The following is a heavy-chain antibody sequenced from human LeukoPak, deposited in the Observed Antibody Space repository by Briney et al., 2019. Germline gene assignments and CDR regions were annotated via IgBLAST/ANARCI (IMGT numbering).Heavy chain of an antibody. D-gene: IGHD4-17*01. CDR1: GYTFTSYG. CDR2: ISAYNGNT. J-gene: IGHJ4*02. V-gene: IGHV1-18*04. Sequence: ASVKVSCKASGYTFTSYGISWVRQAPGQGLEWMGWISAYNGNTNYAQKLQGRVTMTTDTSTSTAYMELRSLRSDDTAVYYCARDDYGDGPPKFDYWGQGTLVTVSS. CDR3: ARDDYGDGPPKFDY.